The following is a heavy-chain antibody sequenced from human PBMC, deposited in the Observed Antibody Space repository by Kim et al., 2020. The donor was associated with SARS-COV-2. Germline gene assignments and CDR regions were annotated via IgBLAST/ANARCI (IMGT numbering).Heavy chain of an antibody. J-gene: IGHJ5*02. D-gene: IGHD1-26*01. CDR1: GYSFTSYW. CDR2: IYPGDSDT. Sequence: GASLQISCKGSGYSFTSYWIGWVRQMPGKGLEWMGIIYPGDSDTRYSPSFQGQVTISADKSISTAYLQWSSLKASDTAMYYCARQSVGATYWFDPWGQGTLVTVSS. CDR3: ARQSVGATYWFDP. V-gene: IGHV5-51*01.